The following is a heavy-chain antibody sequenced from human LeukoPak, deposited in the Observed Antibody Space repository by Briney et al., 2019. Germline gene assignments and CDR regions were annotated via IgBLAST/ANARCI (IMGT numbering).Heavy chain of an antibody. J-gene: IGHJ4*02. V-gene: IGHV3-7*01. D-gene: IGHD2-8*01. CDR3: ARGAGYCTNGVCLNYFDY. Sequence: GGSLRLSCAASGFTFSSYWMSWVRQAPGKGLERVANIKQDGSEKYYVDSVKGRFTISRDNAKNSLYLQMNSLRAEDTAVYYCARGAGYCTNGVCLNYFDYWGQGTLVTVSS. CDR2: IKQDGSEK. CDR1: GFTFSSYW.